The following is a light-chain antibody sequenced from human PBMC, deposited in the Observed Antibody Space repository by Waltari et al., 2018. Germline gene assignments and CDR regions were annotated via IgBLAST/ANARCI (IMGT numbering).Light chain of an antibody. Sequence: QSALTQPRSVSGSPGQSVTISCTGTSSDFGCYNYVSWYQQHPGKAPKLMIYDVSKRPSGVPDRFSGSKSGNTASLTISGLQAEDEADYYCCSYAGSYAYVFGTGTKVTVL. V-gene: IGLV2-11*01. CDR2: DVS. CDR3: CSYAGSYAYV. CDR1: SSDFGCYNY. J-gene: IGLJ1*01.